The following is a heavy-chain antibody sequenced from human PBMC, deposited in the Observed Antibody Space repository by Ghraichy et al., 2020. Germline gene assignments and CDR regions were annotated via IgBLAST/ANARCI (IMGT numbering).Heavy chain of an antibody. CDR3: ARGCPYSSSWYCYYYGMDV. D-gene: IGHD6-13*01. CDR1: GGSVSSGSYY. Sequence: ESLNISCTVSGGSVSSGSYYWSWIRQPPGKGLEWIGYIYYSGSTNYNPSLKSRVTISVDTSKTQFSLKLSSVTVADTAGYYCARGCPYSSSWYCYYYGMDVWGQGTTVTVSS. CDR2: IYYSGST. V-gene: IGHV4-61*01. J-gene: IGHJ6*02.